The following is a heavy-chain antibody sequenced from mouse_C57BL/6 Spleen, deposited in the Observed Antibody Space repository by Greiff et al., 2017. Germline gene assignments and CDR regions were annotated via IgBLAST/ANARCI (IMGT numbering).Heavy chain of an antibody. CDR3: TRSGTGPHYFDS. CDR2: IYPGNSDT. CDR1: GYTFTSYW. J-gene: IGHJ2*01. Sequence: EVQLQQSGTVLARPGASVKMSCKTSGYTFTSYWMHWVKQRPGQGLEWIGAIYPGNSDTSYNQKFKGKAKLTAVTSASTAYMELSGLTNEDSAVSYCTRSGTGPHYFDSWGHGTTLTVSP. V-gene: IGHV1-5*01. D-gene: IGHD4-1*01.